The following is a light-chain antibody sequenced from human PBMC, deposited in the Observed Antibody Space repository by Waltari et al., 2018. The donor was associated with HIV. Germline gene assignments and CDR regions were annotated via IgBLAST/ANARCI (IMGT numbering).Light chain of an antibody. CDR2: NDH. CDR3: STWQDGLNGVL. J-gene: IGLJ2*01. CDR1: SSNTADTT. V-gene: IGLV1-44*01. Sequence: QSVLTQPPSASGTFGQRVAISCSGSSSNTADTTVTWYQQVPGAAPKLLIYNDHQRPSGVPDRFSGSKSGTSASLAINGLQSEDEGTYYCSTWQDGLNGVLFGGGTELAVL.